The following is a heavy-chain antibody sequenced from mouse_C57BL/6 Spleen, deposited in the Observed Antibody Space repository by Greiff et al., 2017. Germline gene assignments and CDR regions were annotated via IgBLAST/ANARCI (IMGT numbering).Heavy chain of an antibody. CDR1: GYTFTDYE. CDR2: IDPETGGT. V-gene: IGHV1-15*01. CDR3: TRRITTVAPFDY. J-gene: IGHJ2*01. D-gene: IGHD1-1*01. Sequence: QVHVKQSGAELVRPGASVTLSCKASGYTFTDYEMHWVKQTPVHGLEWIGAIDPETGGTAYNQKFKGKAILTADKSSSTAYMELRSLTSEDSAVYYCTRRITTVAPFDYWGQGTTLTVSS.